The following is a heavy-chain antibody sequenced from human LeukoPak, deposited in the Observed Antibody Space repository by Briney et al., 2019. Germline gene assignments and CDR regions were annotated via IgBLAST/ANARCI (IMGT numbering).Heavy chain of an antibody. CDR1: GGAISSYY. V-gene: IGHV4-59*01. D-gene: IGHD6-6*01. J-gene: IGHJ5*02. Sequence: SETLSLTCTVSGGAISSYYWFWIRQPPGKGLEWIGYIYYSGSTNYNPSLKSRVTISVDTSKNQFSLKLSSVTAADPAVYYCARKKFIAAGGFDPWGQGTLVTVSS. CDR3: ARKKFIAAGGFDP. CDR2: IYYSGST.